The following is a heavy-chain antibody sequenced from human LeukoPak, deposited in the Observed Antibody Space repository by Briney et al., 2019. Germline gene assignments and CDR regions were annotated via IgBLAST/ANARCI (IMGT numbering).Heavy chain of an antibody. Sequence: PGGSLRLSCAASGFTFSSYAMSWVRQAPGKGPEWVSAISGSGGSTYYADSVKGRFTISRDNSKNTLYLQMNSLRAEDTAVYYCAKDQGFFDRLLGRGRTDAFDIWGQGTKVTVSS. J-gene: IGHJ3*02. D-gene: IGHD3-9*01. V-gene: IGHV3-23*01. CDR1: GFTFSSYA. CDR3: AKDQGFFDRLLGRGRTDAFDI. CDR2: ISGSGGST.